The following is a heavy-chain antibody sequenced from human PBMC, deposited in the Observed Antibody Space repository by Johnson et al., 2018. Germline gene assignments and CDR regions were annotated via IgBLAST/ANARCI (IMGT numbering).Heavy chain of an antibody. CDR2: LSYDGSTQ. D-gene: IGHD4/OR15-4a*01. J-gene: IGHJ3*02. V-gene: IGHV3-30-3*01. CDR1: GFTFSSYA. CDR3: ARGRGATDAFDI. Sequence: QVQLVESGGGVVQPGRSLRLSCAASGFTFSSYAMHWVRQAPGKGLEWVAVLSYDGSTQYYEDSVKGRFTMSRDNSKNPLSLQMYSLRAEDTAVYYCARGRGATDAFDIWGQGTMVTVSS.